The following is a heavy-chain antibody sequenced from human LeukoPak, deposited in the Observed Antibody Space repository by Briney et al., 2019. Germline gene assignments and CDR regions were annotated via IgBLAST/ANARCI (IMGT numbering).Heavy chain of an antibody. CDR3: ASSQLIYVWGRQGDAFDI. D-gene: IGHD3-16*01. V-gene: IGHV3-30*02. Sequence: GGSLRLSCAASAFTFSRYCMHWVRQAPGKGLEWVTFIRYDGSKKYYADSVKGRFTISRDNSKKTLYLQMNSLRAEDTAVYYCASSQLIYVWGRQGDAFDIWGQGTMVTVSS. CDR1: AFTFSRYC. CDR2: IRYDGSKK. J-gene: IGHJ3*02.